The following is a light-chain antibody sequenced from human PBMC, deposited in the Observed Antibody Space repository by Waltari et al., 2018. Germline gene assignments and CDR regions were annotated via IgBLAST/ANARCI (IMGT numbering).Light chain of an antibody. V-gene: IGLV3-1*01. J-gene: IGLJ2*01. CDR2: QTS. CDR1: KLGDNY. CDR3: QAWDSSIV. Sequence: SYELTQPPSLSVSTGQTASITCSGDKLGDNYAYWYQQKPRQSPVLVISQTSKRPSGIPERFSGSNSGNTATLTITGTQAMDEADYYCQAWDSSIVFGGGTKLTVL.